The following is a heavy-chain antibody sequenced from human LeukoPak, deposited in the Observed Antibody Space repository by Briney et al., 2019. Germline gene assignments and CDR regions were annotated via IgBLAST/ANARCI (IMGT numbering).Heavy chain of an antibody. J-gene: IGHJ3*02. D-gene: IGHD6-13*01. V-gene: IGHV3-23*01. Sequence: GGSLRLSCTTSGFAFSNYAMNWVRQAPGKGPEWVSGISGFNTYYADSVKGRFTIFRDNSKNVLYLQMDRLRAEDTAVYSCAKVGESYIAAAQPAHAFDMWGQGTMVTVSS. CDR1: GFAFSNYA. CDR3: AKVGESYIAAAQPAHAFDM. CDR2: ISGFNT.